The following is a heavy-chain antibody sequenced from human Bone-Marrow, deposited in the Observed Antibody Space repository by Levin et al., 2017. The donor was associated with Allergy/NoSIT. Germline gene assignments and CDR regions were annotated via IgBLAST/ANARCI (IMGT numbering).Heavy chain of an antibody. CDR2: IQSDGNQR. J-gene: IGHJ4*02. CDR3: ARPLGNGWYLTDY. Sequence: PGGSLRLSCAASGFTFSTYRMSWVRQAPGKGLEWVANIQSDGNQRYYVDSVKGRFTISRDNAKNSLYLHMNSLRAEDTAVYYCARPLGNGWYLTDYWGQGTLVTVSS. V-gene: IGHV3-7*01. CDR1: GFTFSTYR. D-gene: IGHD6-19*01.